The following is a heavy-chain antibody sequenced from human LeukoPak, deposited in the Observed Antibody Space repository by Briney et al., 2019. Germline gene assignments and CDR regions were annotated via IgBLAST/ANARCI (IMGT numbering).Heavy chain of an antibody. Sequence: PGGSLRLSCAASGFNFNIFTMNWVRQAPGKGLEWVSSISSSSSYKDYADSVKGRFTISRDNAKNSLSLQMNSLRAEDTAVYYCARDLRRISYYDSSGYYSFDYWGQGALVTVSS. CDR3: ARDLRRISYYDSSGYYSFDY. J-gene: IGHJ4*02. D-gene: IGHD3-22*01. CDR1: GFNFNIFT. V-gene: IGHV3-21*01. CDR2: ISSSSSYK.